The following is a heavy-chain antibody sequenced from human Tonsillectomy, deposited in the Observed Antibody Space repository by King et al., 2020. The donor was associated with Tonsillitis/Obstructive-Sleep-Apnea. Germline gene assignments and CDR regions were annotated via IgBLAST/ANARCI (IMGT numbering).Heavy chain of an antibody. Sequence: QLVQSGAEVKKPGASVKVSCQASGYTFTGYYMHWVRQAPGQGLEWVGWINPNSGGTDYAQKFQGRVTMTRDTSITTAYMELSTLRSDDTAVYFWASDFSGYNYAGLGGYYGMGVWGPGDKVPVSS. V-gene: IGHV1-2*02. D-gene: IGHD5-18*01. J-gene: IGHJ6*02. CDR3: ASDFSGYNYAGLGGYYGMGV. CDR1: GYTFTGYY. CDR2: INPNSGGT.